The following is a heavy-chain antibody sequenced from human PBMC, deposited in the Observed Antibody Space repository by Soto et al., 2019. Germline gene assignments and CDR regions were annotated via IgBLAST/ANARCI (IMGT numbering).Heavy chain of an antibody. D-gene: IGHD6-19*01. Sequence: EVQLLESGGGLVQPGGSLRLSCAASRFTFSSYDMSWVRQAPGKGLEWVSDIGGSGDSTYYADSVKGRFTISRDNSKHTLYLQMNSLRVEDTAVYYCSSSGSWGGYFDYWGQGHLVTVSS. V-gene: IGHV3-23*01. CDR1: RFTFSSYD. CDR3: SSSGSWGGYFDY. CDR2: IGGSGDST. J-gene: IGHJ4*02.